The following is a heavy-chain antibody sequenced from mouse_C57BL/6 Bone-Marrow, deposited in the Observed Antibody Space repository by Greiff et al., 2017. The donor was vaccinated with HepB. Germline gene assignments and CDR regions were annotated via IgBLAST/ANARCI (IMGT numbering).Heavy chain of an antibody. J-gene: IGHJ4*01. D-gene: IGHD1-1*01. CDR1: GYTFTSYW. Sequence: QVQLQQPGAELVMPGASVKLSCKASGYTFTSYWMHWVKQRPGQGLEWIGEIDPSDSYTNYNQKFKGKSTLTVDKSSSTAYMQLSSLTSEDSAVYYCARGATTVVAYYYAMDYWGQGTSVTVSS. CDR2: IDPSDSYT. CDR3: ARGATTVVAYYYAMDY. V-gene: IGHV1-69*01.